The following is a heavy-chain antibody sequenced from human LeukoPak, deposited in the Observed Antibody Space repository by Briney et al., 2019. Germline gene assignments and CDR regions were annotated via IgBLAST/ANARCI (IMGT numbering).Heavy chain of an antibody. D-gene: IGHD6-13*01. J-gene: IGHJ4*02. CDR3: ARDEVAAAGNDY. V-gene: IGHV3-11*06. CDR2: ISSSSSYT. Sequence: PGGSVRLSCAASGFTFSDYYMSWIRQAPGKGLEWVSYISSSSSYTNYADSVKGRFTISRDNAKNSLYLQMNSLRPEDTAVYYCARDEVAAAGNDYWGQGTLVTVSS. CDR1: GFTFSDYY.